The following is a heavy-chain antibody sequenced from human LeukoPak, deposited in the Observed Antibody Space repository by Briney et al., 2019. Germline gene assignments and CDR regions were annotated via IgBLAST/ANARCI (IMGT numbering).Heavy chain of an antibody. J-gene: IGHJ4*02. CDR1: GYTFTSYG. Sequence: GASVKVSCKASGYTFTSYGISWVRQAPGQGLELMGWISAYNGNTNYAQKLQGRVTMTTDTSTSTAYMELRSLRSDDTAVYYCARGQQEYYYGSGIPYYFDYWGQGTLVTVSS. D-gene: IGHD3-10*01. V-gene: IGHV1-18*01. CDR2: ISAYNGNT. CDR3: ARGQQEYYYGSGIPYYFDY.